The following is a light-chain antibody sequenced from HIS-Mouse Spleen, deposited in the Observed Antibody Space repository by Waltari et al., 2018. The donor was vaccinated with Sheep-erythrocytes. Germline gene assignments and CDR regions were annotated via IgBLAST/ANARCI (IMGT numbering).Light chain of an antibody. CDR1: SRDVGGYTY. J-gene: IGLJ1*01. CDR2: EVS. CDR3: SSYAGSNNYV. Sequence: QSALTQPPSASRSPGPSVTISCTATSRDVGGYTYVSRYQQHPGKAPKLMIYEVSKRPSGVPDRFSGSKSGNTASLTVSGLQAEDEADYYCSSYAGSNNYVFGTGTKVTVL. V-gene: IGLV2-8*01.